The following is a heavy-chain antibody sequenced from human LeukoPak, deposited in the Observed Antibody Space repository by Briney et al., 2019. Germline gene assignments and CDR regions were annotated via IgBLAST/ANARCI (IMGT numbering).Heavy chain of an antibody. V-gene: IGHV4-34*01. CDR1: GGSFSGYY. J-gene: IGHJ4*02. CDR3: ARVAARVCFDY. Sequence: SETLSLTCAVYGGSFSGYYWSWIRQPPGKGLGWIGEINHSGSTNYNPSLKSRVTISVDTSKNQFSLKLSSVTAADTAVYYCARVAARVCFDYWGQGTLVTVSS. CDR2: INHSGST. D-gene: IGHD6-6*01.